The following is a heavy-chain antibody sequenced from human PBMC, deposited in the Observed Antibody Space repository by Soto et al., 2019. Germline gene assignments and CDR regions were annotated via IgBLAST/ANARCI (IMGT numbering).Heavy chain of an antibody. Sequence: QVQLQEPGPGLVKPSETLSLTCTVSGGSISSYYWSWIRQPPGKGLEWIGYIYYSGSTNYNPSLKSRVTISVDTSKNQFSLKLSSVTAADTGVYYCARRYGSCFDYWGQGTLVTVSS. D-gene: IGHD5-18*01. V-gene: IGHV4-59*08. CDR1: GGSISSYY. CDR3: ARRYGSCFDY. CDR2: IYYSGST. J-gene: IGHJ4*02.